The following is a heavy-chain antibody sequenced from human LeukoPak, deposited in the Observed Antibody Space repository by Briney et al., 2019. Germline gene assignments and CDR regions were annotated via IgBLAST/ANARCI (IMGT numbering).Heavy chain of an antibody. CDR1: GFTFSSYG. Sequence: GGSLRLSCAASGFTFSSYGMHWVRQAPGKGLEWVAVISYDGSNKYYADSVKGRFTISRDNSKNTLYLQMNSLRAEDTAVYYCAKDPRITIFGVVINYYYMDVWGKGTTVTVSS. J-gene: IGHJ6*03. CDR2: ISYDGSNK. CDR3: AKDPRITIFGVVINYYYMDV. V-gene: IGHV3-30*18. D-gene: IGHD3-3*01.